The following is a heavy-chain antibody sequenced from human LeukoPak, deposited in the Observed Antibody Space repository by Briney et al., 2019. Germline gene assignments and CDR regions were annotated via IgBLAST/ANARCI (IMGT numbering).Heavy chain of an antibody. D-gene: IGHD2-21*01. J-gene: IGHJ3*02. CDR2: IYTSGST. CDR3: ARSPECGGDCYFNPTDAADAFDI. V-gene: IGHV4-61*02. CDR1: GGSISSGSYY. Sequence: PPETLSLTCTVSGGSISSGSYYWSWIRQPAGKGLEWIGRIYTSGSTNYNPSLKSRVTISVDTSKNQFSLKLSSVTAADTAVYYCARSPECGGDCYFNPTDAADAFDIWGQGTMVTVSS.